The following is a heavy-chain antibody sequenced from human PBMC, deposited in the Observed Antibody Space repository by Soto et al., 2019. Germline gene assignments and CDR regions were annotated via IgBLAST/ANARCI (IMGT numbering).Heavy chain of an antibody. D-gene: IGHD3-10*01. Sequence: PGGSLRLSCAASGFTFSTYGMHWVRQAPGKGLEWVAVISYDGLSKYCTDSVKGRFTISRDNSENTLYLQMDSLRAEDTAVYYCARSPPGGDNWFDPWGQGTLVTVSS. CDR3: ARSPPGGDNWFDP. V-gene: IGHV3-30*03. J-gene: IGHJ5*02. CDR2: ISYDGLSK. CDR1: GFTFSTYG.